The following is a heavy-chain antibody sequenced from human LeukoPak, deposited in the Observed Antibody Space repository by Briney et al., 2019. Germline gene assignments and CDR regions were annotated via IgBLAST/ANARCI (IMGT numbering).Heavy chain of an antibody. Sequence: PSETLPLTCTVSAGSISSGSCYGSWIQKPAEKGLEWIGRNYTSGNTNYNPSLKRRVTISVDTSKNHFSLKLSSVTAADTAVYYCARGFRFPYAFDIWGQGTMVTVSS. CDR2: NYTSGNT. CDR3: ARGFRFPYAFDI. D-gene: IGHD3-16*02. J-gene: IGHJ3*02. CDR1: AGSISSGSCY. V-gene: IGHV4-61*02.